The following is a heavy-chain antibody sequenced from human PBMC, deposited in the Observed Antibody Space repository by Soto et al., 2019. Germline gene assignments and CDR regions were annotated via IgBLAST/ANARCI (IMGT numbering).Heavy chain of an antibody. V-gene: IGHV3-11*01. Sequence: QVQLVESGGGLVKPGGSLRLSCVASGFTFSDFDMNWVRQAPGKGLEWLSFISTGGDTIYYADSVKGRFSVSRDNAKNSLHFHKNRLRVEDTAVYYCAREAPYYYFWGGQSTVLDYWGQGTLVTVSS. J-gene: IGHJ4*02. CDR3: AREAPYYYFWGGQSTVLDY. CDR1: GFTFSDFD. D-gene: IGHD3-3*01. CDR2: ISTGGDTI.